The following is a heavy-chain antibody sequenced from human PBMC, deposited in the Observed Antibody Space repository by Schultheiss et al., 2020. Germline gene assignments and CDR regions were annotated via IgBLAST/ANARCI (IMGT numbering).Heavy chain of an antibody. V-gene: IGHV4-4*07. D-gene: IGHD6-19*01. Sequence: SQTLSLTCTVSDDSISNYYWSWIRQPPGKGLEWIGRIYTSGSTNYNPSLKSRVTISVDTSKNQFSLKLSSVTAADTAVYYCARYLQQWLGTGTYYFDYWGQGTLVTVSS. J-gene: IGHJ4*02. CDR2: IYTSGST. CDR1: DDSISNYY. CDR3: ARYLQQWLGTGTYYFDY.